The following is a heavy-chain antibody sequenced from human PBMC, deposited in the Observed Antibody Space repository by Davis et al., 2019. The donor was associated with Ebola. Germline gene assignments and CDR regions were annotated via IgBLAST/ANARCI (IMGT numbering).Heavy chain of an antibody. CDR1: GGSISSYY. D-gene: IGHD3-9*01. J-gene: IGHJ6*04. V-gene: IGHV3-7*01. Sequence: ETLSLTCTVSGGSISSYYWSWVRQAPGKGLEWVANIKQDGSEKYYVDSVKGRFTISRDNAKNSLYLQMNSLRAEDTAVYYCARALILTGLYYYYGMDVWGKGTTVTVSS. CDR2: IKQDGSEK. CDR3: ARALILTGLYYYYGMDV.